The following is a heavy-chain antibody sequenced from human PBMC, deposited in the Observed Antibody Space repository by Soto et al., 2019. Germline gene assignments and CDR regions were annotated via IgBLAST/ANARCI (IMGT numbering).Heavy chain of an antibody. D-gene: IGHD6-6*01. J-gene: IGHJ6*02. CDR3: ANVLHPTPYGMDV. V-gene: IGHV3-23*01. CDR1: GFTFDSYG. CDR2: ITGRGHST. Sequence: PGGSLRLSCAASGFTFDSYGMSWVRQAPGKGLEWVATITGRGHSTYYADSVMGRFTISRDNSKHTLYLQMNSMRAEDTAVYYCANVLHPTPYGMDVWGQGTTVTVSS.